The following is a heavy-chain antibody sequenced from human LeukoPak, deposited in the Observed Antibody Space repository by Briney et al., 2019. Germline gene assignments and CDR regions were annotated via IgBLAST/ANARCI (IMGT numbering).Heavy chain of an antibody. CDR3: ARVEGLGGRKIDY. CDR2: IYSRGT. Sequence: SETLSLTCTVSGGSISSYYLSWIRQPAGKGLEWIGRIYSRGTTYNPSLKSRVTMSADTSRNHVSLTLNSVTAADTAVYYCARVEGLGGRKIDYWGQGTLVTVSS. J-gene: IGHJ4*02. V-gene: IGHV4-4*07. D-gene: IGHD1-14*01. CDR1: GGSISSYY.